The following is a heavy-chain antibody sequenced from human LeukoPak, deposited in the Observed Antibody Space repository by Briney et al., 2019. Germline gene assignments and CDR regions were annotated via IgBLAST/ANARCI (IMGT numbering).Heavy chain of an antibody. Sequence: ASVKVSCKASGGTFNSHTLGWVRQAPGQGLEWMGGIIPIFGTANYAQKFQGRVTITTDESTSTAYMELSSLRSEDTAVYYCARGSSDAFDIWGQGTMVTVSS. CDR3: ARGSSDAFDI. J-gene: IGHJ3*02. CDR2: IIPIFGTA. V-gene: IGHV1-69*05. CDR1: GGTFNSHT.